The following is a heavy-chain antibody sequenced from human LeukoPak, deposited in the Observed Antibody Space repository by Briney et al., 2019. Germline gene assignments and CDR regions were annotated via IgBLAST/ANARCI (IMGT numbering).Heavy chain of an antibody. CDR3: ARAISRVIFGAVIEAYYYMDV. V-gene: IGHV4-4*07. CDR2: IYTSGST. Sequence: SETLSLTCTVSGGSISSYYWSWIRQPAGKGLEWIGRIYTSGSTNYNPSLKSRVTMSVDTSKNQFSLKLSSVTAADTAVYYCARAISRVIFGAVIEAYYYMDVWGKGTTVTVSS. CDR1: GGSISSYY. D-gene: IGHD3-3*01. J-gene: IGHJ6*03.